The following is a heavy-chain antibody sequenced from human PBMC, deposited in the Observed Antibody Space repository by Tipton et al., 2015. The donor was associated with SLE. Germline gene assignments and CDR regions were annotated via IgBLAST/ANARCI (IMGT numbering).Heavy chain of an antibody. D-gene: IGHD3-10*01. Sequence: SLRLSCAASGFTFSSYGFHWVRQAPGKGLEWVSVIYSGDRSTHFVDSVKGRFTISRDNSKSTLYLQMNSLRADDTAIYTCAKDTGRGFFDLWGRGTLVTVSS. V-gene: IGHV3-23*03. CDR3: AKDTGRGFFDL. J-gene: IGHJ2*01. CDR2: IYSGDRST. CDR1: GFTFSSYG.